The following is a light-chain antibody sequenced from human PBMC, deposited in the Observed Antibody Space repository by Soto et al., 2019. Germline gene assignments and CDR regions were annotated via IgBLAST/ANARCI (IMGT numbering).Light chain of an antibody. V-gene: IGKV1-5*03. CDR2: KAS. J-gene: IGKJ2*01. CDR3: QQYNFYPYT. CDR1: QSISSW. Sequence: DIQMTQSPSTLSASVGDRITITCRASQSISSWLAWFQQKPGKAPKLLIYKASVLESGVPSRFSGSGSGTEFTLTISSLQPDDFATYYCQQYNFYPYTFGQGTKLEIK.